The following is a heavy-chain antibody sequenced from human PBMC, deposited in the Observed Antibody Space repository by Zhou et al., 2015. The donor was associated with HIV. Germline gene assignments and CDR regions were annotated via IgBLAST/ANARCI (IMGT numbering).Heavy chain of an antibody. Sequence: QVQLVQSGAEVKKPGASVKVSCKASGYTFTSYYMHWVRQAPGQGLEWMGIINPSGGSTSYAQKFQGRVTMTRDTSTSTVYMELSSLRSEDTAVYYCARDRRDLPRYGDEFDYWGQGTLVTVSS. V-gene: IGHV1-46*01. CDR1: GYTFTSYY. J-gene: IGHJ4*02. CDR2: INPSGGST. CDR3: ARDRRDLPRYGDEFDY. D-gene: IGHD4-17*01.